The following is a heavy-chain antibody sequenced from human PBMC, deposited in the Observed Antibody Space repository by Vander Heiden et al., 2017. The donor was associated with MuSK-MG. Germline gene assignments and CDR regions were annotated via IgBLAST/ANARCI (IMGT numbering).Heavy chain of an antibody. CDR2: IDPDDSDA. V-gene: IGHV5-51*01. J-gene: IGHJ4*02. CDR3: ARQLWRSASASPNKDYFDY. Sequence: EVQLVQSGAEVKKPGESLKISCKGSGYSFTNYWIGWVRQMPGKGLEWMGIIDPDDSDARYSPSFQGQGTSSADKSINTAYLQWSSLKASETAMYYCARQLWRSASASPNKDYFDYWGQGTLVTVSS. CDR1: GYSFTNYW. D-gene: IGHD2-21*01.